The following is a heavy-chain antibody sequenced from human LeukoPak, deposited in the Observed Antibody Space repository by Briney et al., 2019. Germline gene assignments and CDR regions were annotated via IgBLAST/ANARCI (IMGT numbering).Heavy chain of an antibody. CDR1: GGSISNSNSY. Sequence: SETLSLTCTVSGGSISNSNSYWGWIRQSPGKGLERIANIYYSGSTYYNPSLKSRLTIAVDTSKNQCSLKLSSVTAADTAVYYCARDSGTTGEVKFDPWGQGTLVTVSS. V-gene: IGHV4-39*07. CDR3: ARDSGTTGEVKFDP. CDR2: IYYSGST. J-gene: IGHJ5*02. D-gene: IGHD3-10*01.